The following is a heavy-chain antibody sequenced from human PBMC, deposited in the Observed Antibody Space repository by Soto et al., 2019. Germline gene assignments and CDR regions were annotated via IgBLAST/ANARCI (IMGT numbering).Heavy chain of an antibody. CDR1: GGLFSSYA. J-gene: IGHJ4*02. CDR3: ARGGSGYVWFNEF. CDR2: IIPVVDTV. Sequence: QEQLVQSGAEVKKSGSSVKVSCKDTGGLFSSYAVSWVRQAPVQGLEWMGGIIPVVDTVYYAQKFQGRVTITADESTNTAYLEPSSLRSADTAMYYCARGGSGYVWFNEFWGPGALVTVSS. D-gene: IGHD3-22*01. V-gene: IGHV1-69*01.